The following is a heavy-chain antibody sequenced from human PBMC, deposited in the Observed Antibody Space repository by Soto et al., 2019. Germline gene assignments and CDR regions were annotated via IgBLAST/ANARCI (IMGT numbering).Heavy chain of an antibody. CDR1: GGSFSGYY. D-gene: IGHD6-13*01. V-gene: IGHV4-34*01. CDR3: ARADSRMDAFDI. CDR2: INHSGST. J-gene: IGHJ3*02. Sequence: PSETLSLTCAVYGGSFSGYYWSWIRQPPGKGLEWIGEINHSGSTNYNPSLKSRVTISVDTSKNQFSLKLSSVTAADTAVYYCARADSRMDAFDIWGQGTMVTVSS.